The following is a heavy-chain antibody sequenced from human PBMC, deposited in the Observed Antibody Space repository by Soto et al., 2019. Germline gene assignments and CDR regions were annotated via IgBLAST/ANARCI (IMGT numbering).Heavy chain of an antibody. CDR3: APLTVSLSGPYGIHV. Sequence: SDTLSLTCGVSGYSVSSSDYYWAWIRQPPGKGLEWIGSMFYSGLTYYNPSLKSRVTLSVDTSKNHFSVRLNSVTAADTAVYYCAPLTVSLSGPYGIHVWGQGTTVTVSS. J-gene: IGHJ6*02. V-gene: IGHV4-39*01. CDR1: GYSVSSSDYY. D-gene: IGHD2-15*01. CDR2: MFYSGLT.